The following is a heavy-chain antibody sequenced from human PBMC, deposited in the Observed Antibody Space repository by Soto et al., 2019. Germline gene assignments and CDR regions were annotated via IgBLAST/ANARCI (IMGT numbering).Heavy chain of an antibody. CDR1: GFTFSSYD. CDR3: ARDGPHCSSTSCYVAGYYYYGMDV. V-gene: IGHV3-13*01. J-gene: IGHJ6*02. CDR2: IGTAGDT. D-gene: IGHD2-2*01. Sequence: GGSLRLSCAASGFTFSSYDMHWVRQATGKGLEWVSAIGTAGDTYYPGSVKGRLTISRENAKNSLYLQMNSLRAEDTAVYYCARDGPHCSSTSCYVAGYYYYGMDVWGQGTTVTVSS.